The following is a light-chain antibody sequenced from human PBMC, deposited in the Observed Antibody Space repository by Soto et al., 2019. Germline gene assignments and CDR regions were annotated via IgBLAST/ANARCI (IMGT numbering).Light chain of an antibody. CDR2: GAS. V-gene: IGKV3-20*01. CDR3: QQYGNSPKT. J-gene: IGKJ1*01. CDR1: QSVSNNY. Sequence: EILLTQSPGTLSLSPGERATLSCRASQSVSNNYLAWYQQKPGQAPRLLIFGASSRATGIPDRFSGSGSGTDFTLTITSLAREDFAVYYCQQYGNSPKTFGQGTKVDI.